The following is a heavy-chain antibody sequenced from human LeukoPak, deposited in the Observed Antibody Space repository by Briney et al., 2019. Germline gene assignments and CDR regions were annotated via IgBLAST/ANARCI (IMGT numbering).Heavy chain of an antibody. CDR1: GGSISSYY. CDR2: IYTSGSI. V-gene: IGHV4-4*07. Sequence: PSETLSLTCTVSGGSISSYYWSWIRQPAGKGLEWIGRIYTSGSIDYNPSLKSRVTLSVDTSENQFSLKLSSVTAADTAVYFCAGVSSGWYNEYWGQGTLVTVSS. J-gene: IGHJ4*02. D-gene: IGHD6-19*01. CDR3: AGVSSGWYNEY.